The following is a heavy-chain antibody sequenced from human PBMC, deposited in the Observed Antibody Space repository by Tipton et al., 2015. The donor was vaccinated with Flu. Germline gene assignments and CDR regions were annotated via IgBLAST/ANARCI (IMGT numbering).Heavy chain of an antibody. J-gene: IGHJ4*02. D-gene: IGHD5-12*01. CDR1: GGSISSYY. CDR3: ARQDIVATMDY. Sequence: TLSLTCTVSGGSISSYYWSWIRQPPGKGLEWIGYIYYSGSTNYNPSLKSRVTISVDTSKNQFSLKLSSVTAADTAVYYCARQDIVATMDYWGQGTLVTVSS. V-gene: IGHV4-59*08. CDR2: IYYSGST.